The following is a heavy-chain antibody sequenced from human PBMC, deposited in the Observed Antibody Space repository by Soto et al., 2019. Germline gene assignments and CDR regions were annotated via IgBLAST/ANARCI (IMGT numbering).Heavy chain of an antibody. CDR1: GIHIRSYV. Sequence: SLRLPCAASGIHIRSYVLSLFRKAPGKGLEWVSAGSGSGGTTDYADSVKGRFTVSRDNPTTTVYLQMNSLRAEDTAVYYCAKSVAAAGYYYYYGMDVWGRGTTVTVYS. CDR3: AKSVAAAGYYYYYGMDV. V-gene: IGHV3-23*01. D-gene: IGHD6-13*01. J-gene: IGHJ6*02. CDR2: GSGSGGTT.